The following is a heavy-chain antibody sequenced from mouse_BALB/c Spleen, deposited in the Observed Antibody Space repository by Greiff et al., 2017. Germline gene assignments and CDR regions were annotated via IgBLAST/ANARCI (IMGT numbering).Heavy chain of an antibody. Sequence: EVKLMESGGGLVKPGGSLKLSCAASGFAFSSYDMSWVRQTPEKRLEWVAYISSGGGSTYYPDTVKGRFTISRDNAKNTLYLQMSSLKSEDTAMYYCATRAYWGQGTLVTVSA. CDR3: ATRAY. CDR2: ISSGGGST. V-gene: IGHV5-12-1*01. CDR1: GFAFSSYD. J-gene: IGHJ3*01.